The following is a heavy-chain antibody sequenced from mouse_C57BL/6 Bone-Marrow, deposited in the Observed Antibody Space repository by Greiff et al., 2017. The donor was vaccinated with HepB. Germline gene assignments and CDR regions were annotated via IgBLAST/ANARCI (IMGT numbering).Heavy chain of an antibody. CDR2: IYPRSGNT. D-gene: IGHD1-1*01. CDR1: GYTFTSYG. V-gene: IGHV1-81*01. CDR3: ARKPFTTVVATDY. J-gene: IGHJ2*01. Sequence: QVQLQQSGAELARPGASVKLSCKASGYTFTSYGISWVKLRTGQGLEWIGEIYPRSGNTYYNEKFKGKATLTADKSSSTAYMELRSLTSEDSAVYFCARKPFTTVVATDYWGQGTTLTVSS.